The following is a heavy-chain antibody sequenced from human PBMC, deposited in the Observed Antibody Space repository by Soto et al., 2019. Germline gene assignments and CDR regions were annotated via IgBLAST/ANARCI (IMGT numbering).Heavy chain of an antibody. CDR1: GGSISSGDYY. CDR2: IYYSGST. CDR3: ARDGKWRGKNDAFDI. D-gene: IGHD5-12*01. V-gene: IGHV4-30-4*01. J-gene: IGHJ3*02. Sequence: QVQLQESGPGLVKPSQTLSLTCTVSGGSISSGDYYWSWIRQPPGKGLEWIGYIYYSGSTYYNPSLKSRVTISVDTSKNQFTLKLSSVTAADTAVYYCARDGKWRGKNDAFDIWGQGTMVTVSS.